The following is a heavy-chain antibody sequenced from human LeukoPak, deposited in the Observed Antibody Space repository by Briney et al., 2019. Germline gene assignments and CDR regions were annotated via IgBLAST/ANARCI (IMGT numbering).Heavy chain of an antibody. Sequence: QTGGSLRLSCAASGFTFSSYAMSWVRQAPGKGLEWVSAISGSGGSTYYADSVKGRFTISGDNSKNTLYLQMNSLRAEDTAVYYCAKGEMATITSPFDYWGQGTLVTVSS. V-gene: IGHV3-23*01. CDR3: AKGEMATITSPFDY. CDR2: ISGSGGST. D-gene: IGHD5-12*01. CDR1: GFTFSSYA. J-gene: IGHJ4*02.